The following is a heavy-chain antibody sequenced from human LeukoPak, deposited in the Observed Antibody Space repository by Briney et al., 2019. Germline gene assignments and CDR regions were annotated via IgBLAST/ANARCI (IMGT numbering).Heavy chain of an antibody. CDR2: IYHSGST. Sequence: KPSETPSLTCTVSGGSISSGGYYWSWIRQPPGKGLEWIGYIYHSGSTYYNPSLKSRVTISVDRSKNQFSLKLSSVTAADTAVYYCAREPVCANPWEQNPVHDAFDIWGQGTMVTVSS. D-gene: IGHD1-26*01. CDR1: GGSISSGGYY. CDR3: AREPVCANPWEQNPVHDAFDI. V-gene: IGHV4-30-2*01. J-gene: IGHJ3*02.